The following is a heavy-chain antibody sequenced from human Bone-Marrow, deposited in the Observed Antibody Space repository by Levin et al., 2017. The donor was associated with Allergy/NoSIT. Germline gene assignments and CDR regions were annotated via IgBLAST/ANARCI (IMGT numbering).Heavy chain of an antibody. D-gene: IGHD3-9*01. CDR2: ISSSSSNI. Sequence: GGSLRLSCAASGFNFSIYGMNWVRQAPGKGLEWVSSISSSSSNIYHADSLKGRFTISRDNAKNSLYLQMKSLRAEDTAVYYCARDRTNGILTNYGMDVWGQGTTVTFSS. CDR3: ARDRTNGILTNYGMDV. V-gene: IGHV3-21*04. CDR1: GFNFSIYG. J-gene: IGHJ6*02.